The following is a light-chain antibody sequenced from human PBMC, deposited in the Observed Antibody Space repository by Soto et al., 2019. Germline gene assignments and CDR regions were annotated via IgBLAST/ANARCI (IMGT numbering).Light chain of an antibody. CDR1: SSNLGAGYD. CDR2: GNT. V-gene: IGLV1-40*01. Sequence: QPVLTQPPSVSGAPGQRVTISCTGSSSNLGAGYDVHWLQQLPGTAPKVLIYGNTNRPSGVPDRFSGSKSGTSASLAITGLQAEDEADYYCQSYDSSLSGWVFGGGTKLTVL. J-gene: IGLJ3*02. CDR3: QSYDSSLSGWV.